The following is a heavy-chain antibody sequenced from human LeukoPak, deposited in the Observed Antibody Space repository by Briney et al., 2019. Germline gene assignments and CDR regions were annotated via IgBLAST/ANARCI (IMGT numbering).Heavy chain of an antibody. CDR3: AKGRLQFIRNDWFDP. D-gene: IGHD5-24*01. J-gene: IGHJ5*02. Sequence: PGGSLRLSCAASGFTFSSYAMSWVRQAPGKGLEWVSAISGSGGSTYYADSVKGRFTISRDNSKNTLYLQMNSPRAEDTAVYYCAKGRLQFIRNDWFDPWGQGTLVTVSS. V-gene: IGHV3-23*01. CDR1: GFTFSSYA. CDR2: ISGSGGST.